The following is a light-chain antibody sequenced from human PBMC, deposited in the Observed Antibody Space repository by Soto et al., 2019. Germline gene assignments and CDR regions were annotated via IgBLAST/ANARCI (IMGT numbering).Light chain of an antibody. CDR3: QVWASTDEFFV. CDR2: DAS. J-gene: IGLJ1*01. Sequence: SYELTQPPSVSVAPGQTARITCGGDKIGSKIVHWYRQRPGQAHVAVVFDASDRPSGIPDRISASRSGDTATLTISRVDAGDEADYYCQVWASTDEFFVFGSATKVTVL. V-gene: IGLV3-21*02. CDR1: KIGSKI.